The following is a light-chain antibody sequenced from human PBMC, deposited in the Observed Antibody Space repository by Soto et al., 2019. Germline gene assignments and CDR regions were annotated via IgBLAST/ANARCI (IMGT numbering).Light chain of an antibody. V-gene: IGKV3-11*01. CDR3: QQRSNWPPLT. CDR1: QSVSSY. Sequence: EIVLTQSPATLSLSPGERATLSCRASQSVSSYLAWYQQKPGQAPRLLIYDVSNRATGIPARFSGSGSETDFTLTISSLEPEDFAVYYCQQRSNWPPLTFGGGTKVEIK. CDR2: DVS. J-gene: IGKJ4*01.